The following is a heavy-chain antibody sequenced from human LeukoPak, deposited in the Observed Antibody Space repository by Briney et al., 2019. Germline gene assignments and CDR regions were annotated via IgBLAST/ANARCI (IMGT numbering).Heavy chain of an antibody. V-gene: IGHV5-51*01. CDR2: TYPGDSDT. CDR3: ARHWDGYTVDYYYMDV. J-gene: IGHJ6*03. D-gene: IGHD5-24*01. CDR1: GYRFTSYW. Sequence: GESLKISFKGSGYRFTSYWIGWVRPMPGKGLEWMGITYPGDSDTRYSPSFQGQVTISADKPLSTAYLQWSSLKAADTAMYYCARHWDGYTVDYYYMDVWGKGTTVTVSS.